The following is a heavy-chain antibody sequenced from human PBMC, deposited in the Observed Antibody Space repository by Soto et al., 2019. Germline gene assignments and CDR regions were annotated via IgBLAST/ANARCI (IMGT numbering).Heavy chain of an antibody. Sequence: GGSLRLSCAGSGFTFTSHGMNWVRQAPGKGLEWVSHITSGSSSKYYADSVKGRFTISRDNAKKSVYLQMNSLRDEDTAVYYCARGYCTNGVCWGGYYGMDVWGQGTTVTVSS. CDR3: ARGYCTNGVCWGGYYGMDV. J-gene: IGHJ6*02. CDR1: GFTFTSHG. D-gene: IGHD2-8*01. CDR2: ITSGSSSK. V-gene: IGHV3-48*02.